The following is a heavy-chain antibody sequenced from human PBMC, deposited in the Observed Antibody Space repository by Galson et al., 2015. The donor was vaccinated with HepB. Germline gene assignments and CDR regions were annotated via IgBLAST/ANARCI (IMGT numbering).Heavy chain of an antibody. V-gene: IGHV4-39*07. D-gene: IGHD6-13*01. J-gene: IGHJ4*02. Sequence: ETLSLTCNNSGGPISSSSYYWGRIRQPPGKGLEWIWSIYSSGITYYNPPHKRPVTISEDTSKNQFSLKLSSVTAPDTAVYYCARALHRTYSSRWYHYFDYWGQGTLVTVSS. CDR2: IYSSGIT. CDR3: ARALHRTYSSRWYHYFDY. CDR1: GGPISSSSYY.